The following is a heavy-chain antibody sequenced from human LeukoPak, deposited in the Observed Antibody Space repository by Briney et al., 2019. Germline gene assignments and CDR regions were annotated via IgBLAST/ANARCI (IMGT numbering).Heavy chain of an antibody. CDR3: ARDEGTYSSTSIGY. J-gene: IGHJ4*02. CDR1: GFTFSDYY. D-gene: IGHD6-13*01. V-gene: IGHV3-11*01. CDR2: ISSSGGTI. Sequence: PGGSPRLSCAASGFTFSDYYMTWIRQAPGKGLEWVSYISSSGGTIYYADSVKGRFTISRDNAKNSLYLQMNSLRAEDTAVYYCARDEGTYSSTSIGYWGQGTLVTVSS.